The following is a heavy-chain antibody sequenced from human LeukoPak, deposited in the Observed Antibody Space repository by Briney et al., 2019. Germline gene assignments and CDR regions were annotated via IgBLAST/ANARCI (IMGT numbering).Heavy chain of an antibody. CDR1: GVSISSYY. D-gene: IGHD6-13*01. CDR3: ARHHIAAAGFDY. V-gene: IGHV4-4*09. CDR2: IYTSGST. Sequence: KPSETLSPTCTVAGVSISSYYWSWIRQPPGKGLQLIGYIYTSGSTIYNPSLKSRVNISVVTSKNQFYLKLSSVTAADTAVYYCARHHIAAAGFDYWGQGTLVTVSS. J-gene: IGHJ4*02.